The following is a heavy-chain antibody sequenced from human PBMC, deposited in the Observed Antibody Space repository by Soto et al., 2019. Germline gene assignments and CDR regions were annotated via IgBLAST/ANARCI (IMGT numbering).Heavy chain of an antibody. D-gene: IGHD2-15*01. Sequence: ASVKVSCKASGYTFTSYGISWVRQAPGQGLEWMGWISAYNGNTNYAQKLQGRVTMTTNTSTSTAYMELRSLRSDDTAVYYCARWVGCSGGSCYNDCDYWGQGTLVTVSS. CDR3: ARWVGCSGGSCYNDCDY. V-gene: IGHV1-18*04. J-gene: IGHJ4*02. CDR1: GYTFTSYG. CDR2: ISAYNGNT.